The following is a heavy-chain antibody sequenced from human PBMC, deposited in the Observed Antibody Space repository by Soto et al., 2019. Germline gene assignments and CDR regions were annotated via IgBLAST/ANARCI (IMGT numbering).Heavy chain of an antibody. J-gene: IGHJ4*02. CDR1: GFTFSTYG. V-gene: IGHV3-33*01. D-gene: IGHD6-19*01. CDR3: AREQIGVAGSTYDY. Sequence: QVQLVESGGGVVQPGTSLRLSCAASGFTFSTYGMHWVRQAPGKGLDWVALIWYDGSRTHYAESVKGRFTISRDNSKNTLFLQMNSLRFEDTAVYYCAREQIGVAGSTYDYWGQGTLVTVSS. CDR2: IWYDGSRT.